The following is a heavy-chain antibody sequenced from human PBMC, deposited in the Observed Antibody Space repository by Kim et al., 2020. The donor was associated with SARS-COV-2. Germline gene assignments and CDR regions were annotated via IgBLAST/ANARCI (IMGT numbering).Heavy chain of an antibody. CDR3: ARQVGGGVAGHIDY. D-gene: IGHD6-19*01. Sequence: SPPFQGHVTISADKSISTAYLQWSSLKASDTAMYYCARQVGGGVAGHIDYWGQGTLVTVSS. J-gene: IGHJ4*02. V-gene: IGHV5-10-1*01.